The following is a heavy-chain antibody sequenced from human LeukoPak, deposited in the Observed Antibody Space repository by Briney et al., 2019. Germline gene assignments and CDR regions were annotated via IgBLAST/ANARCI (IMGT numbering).Heavy chain of an antibody. D-gene: IGHD6-19*01. CDR2: INPGNGNT. CDR1: GYTFSKYS. CDR3: ASQANSGLPGNY. Sequence: ASVEISCKASGYTFSKYSIHCLRQAPGQTLELMGWINPGNGNTKYSQNFQGRVTITRDTSATTAYMELSSLGSEDTAIYYCASQANSGLPGNYWGQGTLVTVSS. J-gene: IGHJ4*02. V-gene: IGHV1-3*01.